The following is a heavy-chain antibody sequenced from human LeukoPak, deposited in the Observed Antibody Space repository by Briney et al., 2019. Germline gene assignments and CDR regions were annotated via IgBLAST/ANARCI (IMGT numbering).Heavy chain of an antibody. CDR1: GFTFSSYW. Sequence: SGGSLRLSCAASGFTFSSYWMHWVRQAPGKGLVWVSRINSDGSSTSYADSVKGRFTISRDNAKNTLYLQMSSLRAEDTAVYYCAMNSKTGYDYVWGSYRYNDYYYYMDVWGKGTTVTISS. CDR3: AMNSKTGYDYVWGSYRYNDYYYYMDV. V-gene: IGHV3-74*01. D-gene: IGHD3-16*02. CDR2: INSDGSST. J-gene: IGHJ6*03.